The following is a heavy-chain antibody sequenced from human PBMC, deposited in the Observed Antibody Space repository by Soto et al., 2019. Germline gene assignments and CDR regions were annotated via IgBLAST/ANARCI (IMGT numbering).Heavy chain of an antibody. CDR3: AKGRTVVVPAATFDY. Sequence: GGSLRLSCAASGFTFSSYAMIWVRQAPGKGLEWVSAISGSGGSTYYADSVKGRFTISRDNSKNTLYLQMNSLRAEDTAVYYCAKGRTVVVPAATFDYWGQGTLVTVSS. D-gene: IGHD2-2*01. J-gene: IGHJ4*02. CDR1: GFTFSSYA. CDR2: ISGSGGST. V-gene: IGHV3-23*01.